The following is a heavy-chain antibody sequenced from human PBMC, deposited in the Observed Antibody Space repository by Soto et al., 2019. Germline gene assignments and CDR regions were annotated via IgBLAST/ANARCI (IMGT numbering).Heavy chain of an antibody. Sequence: QVQLVESGGGVVQPGTSLRLSCEASGFTFSSYGIYWVRQAPGKGLEWVAVISHNGVNKQYADSVKGRFTISRDNSKNTLYLQMSSLRPDDTAFYYCAKTGAVAAMGYHFDCWGQGTLVTVSS. V-gene: IGHV3-30*18. J-gene: IGHJ4*02. CDR1: GFTFSSYG. CDR2: ISHNGVNK. CDR3: AKTGAVAAMGYHFDC. D-gene: IGHD6-19*01.